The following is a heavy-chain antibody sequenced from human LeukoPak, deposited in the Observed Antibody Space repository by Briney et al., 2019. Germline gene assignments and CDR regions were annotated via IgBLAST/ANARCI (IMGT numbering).Heavy chain of an antibody. J-gene: IGHJ4*02. CDR2: ISYDGSNK. V-gene: IGHV3-30-3*01. CDR1: GFTFSSYA. D-gene: IGHD6-19*01. Sequence: PGSSLRLSCAASGFTFSSYAMHWVRQAAGKGLECVAVISYDGSNKYYADSVKGRFTISRDNSKNTLYLQMNSLRAEDTAVYYCARDVSVSSGSTFDYWGQGTLVTVSS. CDR3: ARDVSVSSGSTFDY.